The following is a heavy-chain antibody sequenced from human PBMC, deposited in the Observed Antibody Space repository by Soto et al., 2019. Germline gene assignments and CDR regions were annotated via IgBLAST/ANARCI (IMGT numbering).Heavy chain of an antibody. J-gene: IGHJ6*02. CDR3: ARLLWHPYGMDV. Sequence: SETLSLTCAVYGGSFSGYYWSWIRQPPGKGLEWIGEINHSGSTNYNPSLKSRVTISVDTSKNQFSLKLSSVTAADTAVYYCARLLWHPYGMDVWGQGTTVTVS. D-gene: IGHD3-10*01. CDR1: GGSFSGYY. CDR2: INHSGST. V-gene: IGHV4-34*01.